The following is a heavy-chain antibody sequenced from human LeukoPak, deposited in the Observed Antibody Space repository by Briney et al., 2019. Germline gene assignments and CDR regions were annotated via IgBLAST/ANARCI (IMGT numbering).Heavy chain of an antibody. CDR2: IYSVGST. Sequence: PGGSLRLSCAASGFSVSINYMGWVRQAPGKGLEWVSVIYSVGSTYYADSVKGRFTISRDNSKNTLSLQMNSLRAEDTAVYYCAGRTDAQDYYMDVWGKGTTVTISS. J-gene: IGHJ6*03. D-gene: IGHD1-1*01. CDR3: AGRTDAQDYYMDV. CDR1: GFSVSINY. V-gene: IGHV3-53*01.